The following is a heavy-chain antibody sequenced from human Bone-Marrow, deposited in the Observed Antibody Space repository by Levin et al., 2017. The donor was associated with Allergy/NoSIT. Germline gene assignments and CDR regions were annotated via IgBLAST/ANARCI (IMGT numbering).Heavy chain of an antibody. D-gene: IGHD3-22*01. J-gene: IGHJ4*02. CDR3: ASSAYYDSSGYYFDY. CDR2: INSDGSST. CDR1: GFTFSSYW. Sequence: PGGSLRLSCAASGFTFSSYWMHWVRQAPGKGLVWVSRINSDGSSTSYADSVKGRFTISRDNAKNTLYLQMNSLRAEDTAVYYCASSAYYDSSGYYFDYWGQGTLVTVSS. V-gene: IGHV3-74*01.